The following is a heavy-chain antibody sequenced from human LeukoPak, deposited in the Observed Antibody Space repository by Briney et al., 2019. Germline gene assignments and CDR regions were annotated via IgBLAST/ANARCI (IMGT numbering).Heavy chain of an antibody. D-gene: IGHD5-12*01. V-gene: IGHV3-30-3*02. CDR1: GFTFSSYA. CDR3: AKALRGYSGYELDY. Sequence: GGSLRLSCAASGFTFSSYAMHWVRQAPGKGLEWVAVISYDGSNKYYADSVKGRFTISRDNSKNTLYLQMNSLRAEDTAVYYCAKALRGYSGYELDYWGQGTLVTVSS. CDR2: ISYDGSNK. J-gene: IGHJ4*02.